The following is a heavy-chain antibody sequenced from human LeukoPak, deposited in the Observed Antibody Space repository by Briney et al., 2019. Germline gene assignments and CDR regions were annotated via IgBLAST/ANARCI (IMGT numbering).Heavy chain of an antibody. Sequence: GGSLRLSCAASGFTFSDYYMSWIRQAPGKGLEWVSYISSSGSTIYYADSVKGRFTISRDNAKDTLYLQMNSLRAEDTAVYYCTGHHQAYSRTYWGQGTLVTVS. CDR1: GFTFSDYY. D-gene: IGHD4-11*01. V-gene: IGHV3-11*04. CDR3: TGHHQAYSRTY. CDR2: ISSSGSTI. J-gene: IGHJ4*02.